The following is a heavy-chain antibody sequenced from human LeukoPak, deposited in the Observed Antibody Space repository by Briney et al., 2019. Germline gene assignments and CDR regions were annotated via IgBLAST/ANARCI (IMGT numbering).Heavy chain of an antibody. CDR2: ISSNGDII. Sequence: GGSLRLSCAASGFTFSTYNFNWVRQAPGKGLEWVSYISSNGDIIYYADSVKGRFTISRDNAKNSLYLQMNSLRVEDTAVYYCARDGWLRDQGTLVTVSS. D-gene: IGHD5-12*01. J-gene: IGHJ4*02. CDR3: ARDGWL. CDR1: GFTFSTYN. V-gene: IGHV3-48*01.